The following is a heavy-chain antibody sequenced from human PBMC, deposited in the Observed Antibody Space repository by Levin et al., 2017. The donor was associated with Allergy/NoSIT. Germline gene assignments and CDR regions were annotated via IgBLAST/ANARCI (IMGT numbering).Heavy chain of an antibody. Sequence: SETLSLTCTVSGGSISTYSWSWIRQPPGKGLQWIGYISYSGFTNYNPSLKSRVTISADTSKNQFSLQLSSVTAPDTAVYYCAKHPVCRGGSCYNGGWFDAWGQGSLVTVSS. CDR3: AKHPVCRGGSCYNGGWFDA. V-gene: IGHV4-59*01. D-gene: IGHD2-15*01. CDR1: GGSISTYS. CDR2: ISYSGFT. J-gene: IGHJ5*02.